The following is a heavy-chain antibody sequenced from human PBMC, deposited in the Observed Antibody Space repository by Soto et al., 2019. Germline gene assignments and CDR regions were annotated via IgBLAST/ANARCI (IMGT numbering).Heavy chain of an antibody. J-gene: IGHJ4*02. D-gene: IGHD6-19*01. Sequence: EVVLLESGGGLVQPGGSLRLSCEVSGVAFSFYSMSWVRQAPGKGLEWVASISGNGGTTYYAASGKGRFTFSRDNSKNPVDLQMNCLGGEEAAVYYCAKDRGSFTSGWEFSDFCGTGALVKVSS. CDR1: GVAFSFYS. CDR3: AKDRGSFTSGWEFSDF. V-gene: IGHV3-23*01. CDR2: ISGNGGTT.